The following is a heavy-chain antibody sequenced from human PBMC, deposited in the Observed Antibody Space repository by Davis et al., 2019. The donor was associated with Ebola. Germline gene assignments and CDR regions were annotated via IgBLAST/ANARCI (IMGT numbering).Heavy chain of an antibody. D-gene: IGHD4-11*01. CDR1: GYTFTSYY. CDR3: ARGRLQYYDY. CDR2: IIPILGIA. J-gene: IGHJ4*02. Sequence: SVKVSCKASGYTFTSYYMHWVRQAPGQGLEWMGRIIPILGIANYAQKFQGRVTITADKSTSTAYMELSSLRSEDTAVYYCARGRLQYYDYWGQGTLVTVSS. V-gene: IGHV1-69*04.